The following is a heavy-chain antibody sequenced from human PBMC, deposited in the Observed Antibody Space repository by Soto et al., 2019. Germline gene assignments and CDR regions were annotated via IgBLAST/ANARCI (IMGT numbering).Heavy chain of an antibody. D-gene: IGHD3-22*01. V-gene: IGHV3-23*01. Sequence: GGSLRLSCTASGLTFSAYAMTWVRQAPGKGLEWVSTISGTADDTYYAGSVKGRFIISRDNSKNTLFLQMNSLRAEDTALYHCAKRFGSGYYSAFDVWGQGTMVTVSS. CDR1: GLTFSAYA. CDR3: AKRFGSGYYSAFDV. J-gene: IGHJ3*01. CDR2: ISGTADDT.